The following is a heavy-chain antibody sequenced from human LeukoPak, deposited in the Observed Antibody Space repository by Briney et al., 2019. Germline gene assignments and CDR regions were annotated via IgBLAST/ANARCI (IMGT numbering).Heavy chain of an antibody. Sequence: GGSLRLSCLGSGFTFSSHDMDWVRQAPGKGLEWVAVISYDGSNKYYADSVKGRFTISRDNSKNTLYLQMNSLRAEDTAVYYCAREPQRLGYCSSTSCRLFDYWGQGTLVTVSS. J-gene: IGHJ4*02. CDR3: AREPQRLGYCSSTSCRLFDY. CDR2: ISYDGSNK. CDR1: GFTFSSHD. D-gene: IGHD2-2*01. V-gene: IGHV3-30*03.